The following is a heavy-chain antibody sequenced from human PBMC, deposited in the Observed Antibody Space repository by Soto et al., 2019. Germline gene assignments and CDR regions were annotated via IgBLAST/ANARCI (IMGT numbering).Heavy chain of an antibody. CDR3: AREGTASFDY. CDR2: IYYSGST. J-gene: IGHJ4*02. D-gene: IGHD1-7*01. Sequence: PSETLSLTCTVSGGSISSYYWSWIRQPPGKGLEWIGYIYYSGSTNYNPSLKSRVTISVDTSKNQFSLKLSSVTAADTAVYYCAREGTASFDYWSQGTLVTVSS. V-gene: IGHV4-59*01. CDR1: GGSISSYY.